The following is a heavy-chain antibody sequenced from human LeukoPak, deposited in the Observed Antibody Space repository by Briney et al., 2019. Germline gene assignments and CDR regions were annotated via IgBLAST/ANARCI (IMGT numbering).Heavy chain of an antibody. CDR1: GYTFTSYA. CDR2: ISAYNDNT. CDR3: ARVSGPPPSEWFDP. J-gene: IGHJ5*02. Sequence: ASVKVSCKASGYTFTSYATTWVRQAPGQGLGWLGWISAYNDNTHYAQKFQGRVTMTTDTSTSTAYMELRSLRSDDTAVYYCARVSGPPPSEWFDPWGQGAVVTVSS. D-gene: IGHD3-10*01. V-gene: IGHV1-18*01.